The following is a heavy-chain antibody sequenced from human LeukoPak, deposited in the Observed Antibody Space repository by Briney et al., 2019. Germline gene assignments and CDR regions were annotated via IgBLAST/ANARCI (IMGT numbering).Heavy chain of an antibody. Sequence: GASVKVSCKASGGTFSSYAISWVRQAPGQGLEWMGGIIPIFGTANYAQKFQGRVTITADKSTSTAYMELSSLRSEDTAVYYCARASVGVRGVTLSDAFDIWGQGTMVTVSS. CDR3: ARASVGVRGVTLSDAFDI. V-gene: IGHV1-69*06. CDR2: IIPIFGTA. D-gene: IGHD3-10*01. CDR1: GGTFSSYA. J-gene: IGHJ3*02.